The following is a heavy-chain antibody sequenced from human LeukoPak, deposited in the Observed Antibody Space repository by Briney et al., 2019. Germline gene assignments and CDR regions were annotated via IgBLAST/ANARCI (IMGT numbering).Heavy chain of an antibody. J-gene: IGHJ3*02. CDR2: IKSKTDGGTT. D-gene: IGHD3-9*01. CDR1: GFTFSNAW. CDR3: TTDRNYDILTGYYDDAFDI. Sequence: GGSLRLSCAASGFTFSNAWMSWVRQAPGKGLEWVGRIKSKTDGGTTDYAAPVKGRFTISRDDSKNTLYLQMNSLKTEDTAVYYCTTDRNYDILTGYYDDAFDIWGQGTMVTVSS. V-gene: IGHV3-15*01.